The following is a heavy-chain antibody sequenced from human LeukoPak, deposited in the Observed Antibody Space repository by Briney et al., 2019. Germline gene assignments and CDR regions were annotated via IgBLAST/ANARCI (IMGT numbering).Heavy chain of an antibody. V-gene: IGHV4-4*07. CDR2: IYTSGST. Sequence: PSETLSLTCTVSGASISSYYWSWIRQPAGKGLEWIGRIYTSGSTNYNPSLKSRVTMSVDTSKNQFSLKLSSVTAADTAVYYCARVLVVPAAIRGHYYYYYMDVWGKGTTVTVSS. D-gene: IGHD2-2*01. J-gene: IGHJ6*03. CDR3: ARVLVVPAAIRGHYYYYYMDV. CDR1: GASISSYY.